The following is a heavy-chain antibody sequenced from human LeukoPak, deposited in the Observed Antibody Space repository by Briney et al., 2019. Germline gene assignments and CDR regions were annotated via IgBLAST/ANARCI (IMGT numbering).Heavy chain of an antibody. CDR2: VYYSGTT. V-gene: IGHV4-59*12. Sequence: PSETLSLTCNVSGDSISGYYWSWIRQPPGEGLEWIGYVYYSGTTDYNPSLKSRVTISVDTSKNQFSLKLSSVTAADTAVYYCARGRIVVVPAAIIGYYYYYGMDVWGQGTTVTVSS. D-gene: IGHD2-2*01. J-gene: IGHJ6*02. CDR3: ARGRIVVVPAAIIGYYYYYGMDV. CDR1: GDSISGYY.